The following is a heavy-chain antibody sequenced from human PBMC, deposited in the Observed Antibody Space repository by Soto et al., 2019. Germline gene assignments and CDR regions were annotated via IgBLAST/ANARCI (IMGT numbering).Heavy chain of an antibody. V-gene: IGHV3-48*02. D-gene: IGHD5-18*01. CDR3: ARDAGYSYGPFDY. CDR2: ISRSSSTI. Sequence: EVQLVESGGGLVQPGRSLRLSCAASGFTFSSYSMNWVRQAPGKGLEWVSYISRSSSTIYYADSVKGRFTISRDNAKNALYLQMNSLRDEDTAVYYCARDAGYSYGPFDYWGQGTLVTVSS. CDR1: GFTFSSYS. J-gene: IGHJ4*02.